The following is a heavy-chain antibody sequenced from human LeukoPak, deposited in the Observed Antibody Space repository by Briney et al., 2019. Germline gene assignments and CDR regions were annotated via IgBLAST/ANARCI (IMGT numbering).Heavy chain of an antibody. J-gene: IGHJ3*02. CDR3: ARVYDSSGYKDADAFDI. Sequence: ASVKVSCKASGYTFTSYAMHWVRQAPGQRLEWMGWINAGNGNTKYSQKFQGRVTITRDTSASTAYMELSSLRSEDTAVYYCARVYDSSGYKDADAFDIWGQGTMVTVSS. CDR2: INAGNGNT. D-gene: IGHD3-22*01. CDR1: GYTFTSYA. V-gene: IGHV1-3*01.